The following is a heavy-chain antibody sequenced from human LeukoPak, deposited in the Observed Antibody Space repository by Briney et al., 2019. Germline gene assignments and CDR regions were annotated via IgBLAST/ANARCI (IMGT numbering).Heavy chain of an antibody. J-gene: IGHJ6*02. Sequence: GGSLRLSCAASGFTFSDHGIHWVRHGPGKGLEWEAIIYYDGKNKYYADSAKGRFTISRDNPKNTAYLQMNSLRGDDTGVYYCSRGGWPTAGTPRMDVWGQGTTVIVSS. V-gene: IGHV3-33*01. CDR3: SRGGWPTAGTPRMDV. CDR1: GFTFSDHG. CDR2: IYYDGKNK. D-gene: IGHD6-13*01.